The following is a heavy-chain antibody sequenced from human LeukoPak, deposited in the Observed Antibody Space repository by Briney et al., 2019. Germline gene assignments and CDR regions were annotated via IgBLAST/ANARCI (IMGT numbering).Heavy chain of an antibody. D-gene: IGHD1-26*01. J-gene: IGHJ4*02. Sequence: GGFLRLSCTASGFTFSDSAMTWVRQAPGKGLEWVSAISTSAGDAIYTDSVKDRFTISRDNPKNTLYLQMNSLRAEDTAIYYCAKGGSYAPLDIWGQGTLVTVSS. V-gene: IGHV3-23*01. CDR2: ISTSAGDA. CDR1: GFTFSDSA. CDR3: AKGGSYAPLDI.